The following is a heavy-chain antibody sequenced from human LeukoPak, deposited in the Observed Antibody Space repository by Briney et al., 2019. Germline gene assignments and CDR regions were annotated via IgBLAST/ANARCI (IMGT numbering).Heavy chain of an antibody. CDR3: VGEAPGY. D-gene: IGHD2-2*01. J-gene: IGHJ4*02. Sequence: GGSLRLSCAASGFSFTTYWMTWIRQAPEKGLEWVAHISEDGSAKYYIDSVKGRFTISRDNAKNSVYLQMNDLRVEDTAVYYCVGEAPGYWGQGALVTVSS. V-gene: IGHV3-7*01. CDR2: ISEDGSAK. CDR1: GFSFTTYW.